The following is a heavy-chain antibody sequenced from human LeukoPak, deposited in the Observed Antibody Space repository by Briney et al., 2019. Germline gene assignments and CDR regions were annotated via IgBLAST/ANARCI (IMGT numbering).Heavy chain of an antibody. V-gene: IGHV1-18*04. CDR2: ISAYNGNT. CDR1: GYTFTSYY. Sequence: GASVKVSCKASGYTFTSYYMHWVRQAPGQGLEWMGWISAYNGNTNYAQKLQGRVTMTTDTSTSTAYMELRSLRSDDTAVYYCAADRGSSGSAWGQGTLVTVSS. D-gene: IGHD6-19*01. CDR3: AADRGSSGSA. J-gene: IGHJ5*02.